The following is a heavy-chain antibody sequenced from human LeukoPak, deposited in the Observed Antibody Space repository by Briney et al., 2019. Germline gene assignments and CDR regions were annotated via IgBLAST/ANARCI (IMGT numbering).Heavy chain of an antibody. CDR1: GFTFSSYS. J-gene: IGHJ6*04. V-gene: IGHV3-48*04. CDR3: AELGITMIGGV. CDR2: TSSSGSTI. Sequence: GGSLRLSCAASGFTFSSYSMNWVRQAPGKGLEWVSYTSSSGSTIYYADSVKGRFTISRDNAKNSLYLQMNSLRAEDTAVYYCAELGITMIGGVWGKGTTVTISS. D-gene: IGHD3-10*02.